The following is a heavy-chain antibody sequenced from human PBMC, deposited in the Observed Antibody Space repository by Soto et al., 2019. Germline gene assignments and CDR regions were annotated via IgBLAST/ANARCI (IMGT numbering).Heavy chain of an antibody. V-gene: IGHV4-30-4*01. Sequence: QVQLQESGPGLAETLSLTCTVSGVSITSGDYYWNWIRQPPGKGLEWIGNIYYRGSTYYNPSLKSRITISLDTSKNQFSLKLTSVTAADTAVYYCASFGVASMNWFDPLCQGTLVTVSS. J-gene: IGHJ5*02. D-gene: IGHD3-3*01. CDR3: ASFGVASMNWFDP. CDR1: GVSITSGDYY. CDR2: IYYRGST.